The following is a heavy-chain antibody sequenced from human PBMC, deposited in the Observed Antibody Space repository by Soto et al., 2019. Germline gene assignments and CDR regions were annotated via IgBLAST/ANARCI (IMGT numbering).Heavy chain of an antibody. CDR3: VRDIR. V-gene: IGHV3-74*01. CDR2: INSDGTTT. J-gene: IGHJ4*02. CDR1: GFTFNNFW. Sequence: EVQLVESGGGLVQPGGSLRLSCAASGFTFNNFWMYWVRQTPEKGLVWVSGINSDGTTTIYADSVKGRFTLSRDNAQNTLYLQMNSLTVEDTAIYYCVRDIRWGQGTLVTVSS.